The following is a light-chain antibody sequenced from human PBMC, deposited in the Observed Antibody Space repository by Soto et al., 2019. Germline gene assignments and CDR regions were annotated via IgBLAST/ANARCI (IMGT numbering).Light chain of an antibody. Sequence: IVMTQSPVTLSVSPGERVTLSCRASQSVSSNLAWYQQKPGQAPRLLIFGASGRATGIPARFSGSGSGTDFTLTISSLEPEDFAVYYCQQRSNWPPITVGQGTRLEI. CDR3: QQRSNWPPIT. J-gene: IGKJ5*01. CDR2: GAS. V-gene: IGKV3-11*01. CDR1: QSVSSN.